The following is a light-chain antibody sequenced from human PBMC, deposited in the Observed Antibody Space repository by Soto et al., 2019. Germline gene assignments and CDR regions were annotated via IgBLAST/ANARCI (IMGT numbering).Light chain of an antibody. CDR2: LNSDGSH. J-gene: IGLJ2*01. Sequence: QPVLTQSPSASASLGASVKLTCTLSSGHSSYAIAWHQQQPEKGPRYLMKLNSDGSHSKGDGIPDRFSGSSSGAERYLTIASLQSEDEADYYCQTGGTGILVVFGGGTKLTVL. CDR3: QTGGTGILVV. CDR1: SGHSSYA. V-gene: IGLV4-69*01.